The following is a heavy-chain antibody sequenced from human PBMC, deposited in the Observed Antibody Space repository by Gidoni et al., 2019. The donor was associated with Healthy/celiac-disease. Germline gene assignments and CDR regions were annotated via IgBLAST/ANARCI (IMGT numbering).Heavy chain of an antibody. J-gene: IGHJ6*02. Sequence: QVQLVQSGAEVKKPGSSVKVSCKASGGTFSSYAISWVRQAPGQGLEWMGRIIPILGIANYAQKFQGRVTSTADKSTSTAYMELSSLRSEDTAVYYCARTDTVTYGMDVWGQGTTVTVSS. CDR3: ARTDTVTYGMDV. CDR1: GGTFSSYA. CDR2: IIPILGIA. V-gene: IGHV1-69*09. D-gene: IGHD4-4*01.